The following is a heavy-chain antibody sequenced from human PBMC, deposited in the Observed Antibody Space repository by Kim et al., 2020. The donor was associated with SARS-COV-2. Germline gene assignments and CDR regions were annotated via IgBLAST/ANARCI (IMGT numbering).Heavy chain of an antibody. Sequence: GGSLRLSCAASGFTFDDYAMHWVRQAPGKGLEWVSGISWNSGSIGYADSVKGRFTISRDNAKNSLYLQMNSLRAEDTALYYCAKDIGDGYNSRVFDYWGQGTLVTVSS. V-gene: IGHV3-9*01. CDR1: GFTFDDYA. D-gene: IGHD5-12*01. J-gene: IGHJ4*02. CDR3: AKDIGDGYNSRVFDY. CDR2: ISWNSGSI.